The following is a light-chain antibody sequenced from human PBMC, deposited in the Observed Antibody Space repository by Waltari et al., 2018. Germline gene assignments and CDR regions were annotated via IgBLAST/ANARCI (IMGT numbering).Light chain of an antibody. V-gene: IGLV2-14*03. Sequence: QSALTQPASVSGSPGQSITISCTGTSSDVGGYNYVSWYQQHPGKAPNLMIYDVSNRPSGVSNRFSGSKSGNTASLTISGLQAEDEADYYCSSYTSSSTVVFGGGTKLTGL. CDR3: SSYTSSSTVV. CDR1: SSDVGGYNY. CDR2: DVS. J-gene: IGLJ2*01.